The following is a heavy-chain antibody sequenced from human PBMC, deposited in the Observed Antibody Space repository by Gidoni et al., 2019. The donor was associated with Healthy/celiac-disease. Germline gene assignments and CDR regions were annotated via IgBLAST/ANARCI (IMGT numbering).Heavy chain of an antibody. V-gene: IGHV3-23*01. CDR1: GFTFSSYA. CDR2: ISGSGGST. J-gene: IGHJ4*02. Sequence: EVQLLESGGGLVQPGGSLRLSCAASGFTFSSYAMSWVRQAPGKGLEWVSAISGSGGSTYYADSVKGRFTISRDNSKNTLYLQMNSLRAEDTAVYYCAKDSTDYYDSSGYYPFDYWGQGTLVTVSS. CDR3: AKDSTDYYDSSGYYPFDY. D-gene: IGHD3-22*01.